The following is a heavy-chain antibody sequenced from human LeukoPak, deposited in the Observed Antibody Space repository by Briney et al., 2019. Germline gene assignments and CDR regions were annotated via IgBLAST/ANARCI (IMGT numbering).Heavy chain of an antibody. Sequence: SETLSLTCTASGGSVSSGSYYWSWIRQPPGQGLEWIGYIYYSGSTNYNPSLKSRVTISVDTSKNQFSLKLSSVTAADTAVYYCARGLGYYDSSGYYYYFDYWGQGTLVTVSS. D-gene: IGHD3-22*01. J-gene: IGHJ4*02. CDR2: IYYSGST. V-gene: IGHV4-61*01. CDR1: GGSVSSGSYY. CDR3: ARGLGYYDSSGYYYYFDY.